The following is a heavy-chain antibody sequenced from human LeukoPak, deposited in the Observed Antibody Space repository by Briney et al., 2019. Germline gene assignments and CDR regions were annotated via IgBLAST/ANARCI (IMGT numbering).Heavy chain of an antibody. CDR1: GGSISSGGYS. CDR2: IYHSGST. J-gene: IGHJ3*02. V-gene: IGHV4-30-2*01. CDR3: ARKDGLDPVRHFDI. D-gene: IGHD3/OR15-3a*01. Sequence: SETLSLTCAVSGGSISSGGYSWSWIRQPPGKGLEWIGYIYHSGSTYYNPSLKSRLTISVDRSKNQFSLKLSSGTAADTAVDYCARKDGLDPVRHFDIWGQGTMVTVSS.